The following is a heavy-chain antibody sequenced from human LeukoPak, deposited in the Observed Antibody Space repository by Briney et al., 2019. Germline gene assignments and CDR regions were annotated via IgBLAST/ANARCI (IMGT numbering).Heavy chain of an antibody. CDR1: GFTFSSYA. V-gene: IGHV3-23*01. CDR2: ISGSGGST. J-gene: IGHJ3*02. Sequence: GSLRLSCAASGFTFSSYAMSWVRQAPGKGLEWVSAISGSGGSTHYADSVKGRFTISRDNSKNTLYLQMNSLRAEDTAVYYCAREDRGYCSGGSCRPADAFDIWGQGTMVTVSS. D-gene: IGHD2-15*01. CDR3: AREDRGYCSGGSCRPADAFDI.